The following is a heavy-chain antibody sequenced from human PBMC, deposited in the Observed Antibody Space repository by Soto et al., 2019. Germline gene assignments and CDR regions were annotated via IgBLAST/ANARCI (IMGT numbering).Heavy chain of an antibody. CDR2: IYYSGST. D-gene: IGHD2-2*01. V-gene: IGHV4-39*01. J-gene: IGHJ6*03. CDR1: GGSISSSSYY. Sequence: PSETLSLTCTVSGGSISSSSYYWGWIRQPPGKGLEWIGSIYYSGSTYYNPSLKSRATISVDTSKNQFSLKLSSVTAADTAVYYCRGSSTSRPGGYYYYMDVWGKGTTVTVSS. CDR3: RGSSTSRPGGYYYYMDV.